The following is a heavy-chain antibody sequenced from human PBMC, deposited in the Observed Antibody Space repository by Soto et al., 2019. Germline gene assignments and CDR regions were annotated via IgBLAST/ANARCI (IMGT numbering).Heavy chain of an antibody. CDR2: ISYDGSNK. CDR3: ARGPGGHY. V-gene: IGHV3-30-3*01. J-gene: IGHJ4*02. D-gene: IGHD3-16*01. Sequence: PGGSLRLSCAASGFTFSSYAMHWVRQAPGKGLEWVAVISYDGSNKYYADSVKGRFTISRDNSKNTLYLQMNSLRAEDTAVYYCARGPGGHYWGQGTLVNVSS. CDR1: GFTFSSYA.